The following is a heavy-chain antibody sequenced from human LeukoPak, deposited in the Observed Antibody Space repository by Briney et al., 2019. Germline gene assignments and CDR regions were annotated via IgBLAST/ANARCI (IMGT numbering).Heavy chain of an antibody. CDR3: ARDFRGVTGTTLDY. J-gene: IGHJ4*02. CDR1: GFTFSAYN. CDR2: ITTSSSYM. D-gene: IGHD1-20*01. Sequence: PGGSLRLSCAASGFTFSAYNMNWVRRTPGKGLEWVSSITTSSSYMFYADSVRGRFTISRDNAENSLYLQMNSLRAEDTAVYYCARDFRGVTGTTLDYWGQGTLVTVSS. V-gene: IGHV3-21*01.